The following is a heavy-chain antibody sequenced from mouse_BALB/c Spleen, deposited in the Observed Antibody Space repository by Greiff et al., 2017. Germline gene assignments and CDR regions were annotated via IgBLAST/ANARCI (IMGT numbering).Heavy chain of an antibody. CDR1: GFNIKDTY. V-gene: IGHV14-3*02. D-gene: IGHD1-1*01. CDR3: ARSYGSRTTAWFAY. J-gene: IGHJ3*01. CDR2: IDPANGNT. Sequence: VQLQQSGAELVKPGASVKLSCTASGFNIKDTYMHWVKQRPEQGLEWIGRIDPANGNTKYDPKFQGKATITADTSSNTAYLQLSSLTSEDTAVYYCARSYGSRTTAWFAYWGQGTLVTVSA.